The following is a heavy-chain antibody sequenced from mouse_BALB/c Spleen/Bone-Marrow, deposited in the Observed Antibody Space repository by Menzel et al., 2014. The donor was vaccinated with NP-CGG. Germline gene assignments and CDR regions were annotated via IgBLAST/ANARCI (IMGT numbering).Heavy chain of an antibody. CDR2: IWTGGGT. V-gene: IGHV2-9-2*01. Sequence: VQLVESGPGLVAPSQSLSITCTVSGFSLTSYDISWIRQPPGKGLEWLGVIWTGGGTNYNSAFMSRLSISKDNSKSQVFLKMNSLQTDDTAIYYCVRPFAYWGQGTLVTVSA. CDR3: VRPFAY. CDR1: GFSLTSYD. J-gene: IGHJ3*01.